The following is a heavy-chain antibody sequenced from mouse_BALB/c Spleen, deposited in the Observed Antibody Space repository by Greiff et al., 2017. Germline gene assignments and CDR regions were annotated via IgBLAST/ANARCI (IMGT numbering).Heavy chain of an antibody. CDR3: ARSNGNYWIDY. D-gene: IGHD2-1*01. V-gene: IGHV1S81*02. CDR1: GYTFTSYW. CDR2: INPSNGRT. J-gene: IGHJ2*01. Sequence: QVQLQQPGAELVKPGASVKLSCKASGYTFTSYWMHWVKQRPGQGLEWIGEINPSNGRTNYNEKFKSKATLTVDKSSSTAYMQLSSLTSEDSAVYYCARSNGNYWIDYWGQGTTLTVSS.